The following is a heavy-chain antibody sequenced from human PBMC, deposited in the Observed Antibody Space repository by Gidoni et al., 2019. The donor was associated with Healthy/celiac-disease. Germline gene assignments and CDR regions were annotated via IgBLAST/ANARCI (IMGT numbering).Heavy chain of an antibody. CDR3: ARDIVVVPAAIPSLRYYYYYGMDV. D-gene: IGHD2-2*02. J-gene: IGHJ6*01. V-gene: IGHV1-18*01. CDR1: GSTFTSYR. CDR2: ISAYNGNT. Sequence: VHLLQSGAELKTPGASVKVSFPSSGSTFTSYRLSCLRPSPVQGLEWMGCISAYNGNTNYAQKLQGRVTMTTDTSTSTAYMELRSLRSDDTAVYDCARDIVVVPAAIPSLRYYYYYGMDVWGQGTTVNVAS.